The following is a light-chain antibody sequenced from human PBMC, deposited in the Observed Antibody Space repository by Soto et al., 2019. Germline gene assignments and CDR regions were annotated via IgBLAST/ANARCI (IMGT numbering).Light chain of an antibody. CDR2: GAS. CDR1: QDIHTW. V-gene: IGKV1D-12*01. CDR3: QQANTFPFT. J-gene: IGKJ5*01. Sequence: DFQRTQSPSSVSASLRDIVTITCRASQDIHTWLAWYQQKPGKAPKLLISGASSLQSGVPSRFSGSGSGTDFTLTISSLQPEDFATYYCQQANTFPFTFGQGTRLENK.